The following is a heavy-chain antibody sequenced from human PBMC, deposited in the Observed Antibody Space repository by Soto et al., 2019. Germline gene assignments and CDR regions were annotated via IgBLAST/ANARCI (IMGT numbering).Heavy chain of an antibody. Sequence: ASVKVSCKASGGTFSSYAISWVRQAPGQGLEWMGWISAYNGNTNYAQKLQGRVTMTTDTSTSTAYMELRSLRSDDTAVYYCARDRKVLVRGVITYYFDYWGQGTLVTVSS. CDR1: GGTFSSYA. CDR3: ARDRKVLVRGVITYYFDY. V-gene: IGHV1-18*01. CDR2: ISAYNGNT. D-gene: IGHD3-10*01. J-gene: IGHJ4*02.